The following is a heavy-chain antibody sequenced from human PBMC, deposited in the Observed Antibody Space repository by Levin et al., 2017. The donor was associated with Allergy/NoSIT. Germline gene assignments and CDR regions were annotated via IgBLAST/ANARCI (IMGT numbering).Heavy chain of an antibody. V-gene: IGHV3-30-3*01. CDR2: ISYDGSNK. Sequence: PGGSLRLSCAASGFTFSSYAMHWVRQAPGKGLEWVAVISYDGSNKYYADSVKGRFTISRDNSKNTLYLQMNSLRAEDTAVYYCAREIRGSITMVRGVMGYWGQGTLVTVSS. D-gene: IGHD3-10*01. CDR3: AREIRGSITMVRGVMGY. CDR1: GFTFSSYA. J-gene: IGHJ4*02.